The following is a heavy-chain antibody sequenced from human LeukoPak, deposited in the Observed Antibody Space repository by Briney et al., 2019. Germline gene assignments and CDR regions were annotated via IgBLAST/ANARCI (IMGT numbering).Heavy chain of an antibody. CDR3: AKDGSDGDYFRPEWYFDL. Sequence: QPGGSLRLSCAASGFTFSSYGIHWVRQAPGKGLEWVAFIRYDGSNKYYADSVKGRFTISRDNSKNTLYLQMNSLRAEDTAVYYCAKDGSDGDYFRPEWYFDLWGRGTLVTVSS. CDR1: GFTFSSYG. V-gene: IGHV3-30*02. J-gene: IGHJ2*01. D-gene: IGHD4-17*01. CDR2: IRYDGSNK.